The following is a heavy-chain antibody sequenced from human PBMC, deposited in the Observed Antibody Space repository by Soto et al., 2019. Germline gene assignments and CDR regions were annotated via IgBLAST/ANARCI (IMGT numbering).Heavy chain of an antibody. CDR3: VRDGLDYYDTERLYFDN. CDR2: ISSSAVYI. J-gene: IGHJ4*02. CDR1: GFNFITYS. V-gene: IGHV3-21*01. Sequence: VQLIQSEADVKKPGSSVRVSCTASGFNFITYSLSWVRQAPGKGLEWVASISSSAVYIDYADSVKGRFTISRDNANNSLSLQMNSLSAEDTATYYCVRDGLDYYDTERLYFDNWGQGTLVTVSS. D-gene: IGHD3-22*01.